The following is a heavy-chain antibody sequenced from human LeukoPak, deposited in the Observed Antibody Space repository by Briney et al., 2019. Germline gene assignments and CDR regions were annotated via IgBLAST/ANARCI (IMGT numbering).Heavy chain of an antibody. D-gene: IGHD7-27*01. CDR1: GFTFRGHW. CDR3: ARDINWGQVDY. Sequence: GGSLRLSCAASGFTFRGHWMYWLRHAPGKGLAWVSRINGDGSATNYAGSMKGRFTISRDNAKNILYLQMNSLREDDTAVYYCARDINWGQVDYWGQGTLVTVSS. V-gene: IGHV3-74*01. CDR2: INGDGSAT. J-gene: IGHJ4*02.